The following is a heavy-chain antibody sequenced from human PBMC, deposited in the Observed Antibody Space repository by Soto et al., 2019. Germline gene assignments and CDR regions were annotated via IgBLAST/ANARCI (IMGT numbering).Heavy chain of an antibody. J-gene: IGHJ3*02. CDR3: ARDQYHYDILTGYYTPHDAFDI. D-gene: IGHD3-9*01. Sequence: SETLSLTCTVSGGSISSGGYYWSWIRQHPGKGLEWIGYIYYSGSTYYNPSLKSRVTISVDTSKNQFSLKLSSVTAADTAVYYCARDQYHYDILTGYYTPHDAFDIWGQGTMVTVSS. V-gene: IGHV4-31*03. CDR1: GGSISSGGYY. CDR2: IYYSGST.